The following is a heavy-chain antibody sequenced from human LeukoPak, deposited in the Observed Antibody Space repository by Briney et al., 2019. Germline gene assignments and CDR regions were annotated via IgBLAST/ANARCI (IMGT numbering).Heavy chain of an antibody. Sequence: PSQTLSLTCAVSGGSISSGGYSWSWIRQPPGKGLEWIGYIYHRGSTYYNPSLKSRVTISVDRSKNQFSLKLSSVTAADTAVYYCARERYSGLIDYWGQGTLVTVSS. J-gene: IGHJ4*02. V-gene: IGHV4-30-2*01. CDR3: ARERYSGLIDY. D-gene: IGHD5-12*01. CDR1: GGSISSGGYS. CDR2: IYHRGST.